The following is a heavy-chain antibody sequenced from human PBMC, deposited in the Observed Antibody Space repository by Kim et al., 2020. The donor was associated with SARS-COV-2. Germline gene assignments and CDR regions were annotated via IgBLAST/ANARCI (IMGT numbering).Heavy chain of an antibody. Sequence: GGSLRLSCAASGFTFSNAWMSWVRQAPGKGLEWVGRIKSKTDGGTTDYAAPVKGRFTISRDDSKNTLYLQMNSLKTEDTAVYYCTTGVGSSEDEYYYYGMDVWGQGTTVTVSS. D-gene: IGHD6-6*01. CDR2: IKSKTDGGTT. J-gene: IGHJ6*02. CDR3: TTGVGSSEDEYYYYGMDV. CDR1: GFTFSNAW. V-gene: IGHV3-15*01.